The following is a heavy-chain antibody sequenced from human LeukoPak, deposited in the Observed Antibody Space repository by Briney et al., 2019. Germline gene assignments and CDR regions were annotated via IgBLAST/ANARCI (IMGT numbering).Heavy chain of an antibody. CDR1: GGSFSGYY. Sequence: SETLSLTCAVYGGSFSGYYWSWIRQPPGKGLEWIGEINHSGSTNYNPSLKSRVTISVDTSKNQFSLKLSSVNAADTAVYYCARGGISGYVYWGQGTLVTVSS. J-gene: IGHJ4*02. CDR2: INHSGST. D-gene: IGHD5-12*01. CDR3: ARGGISGYVY. V-gene: IGHV4-34*01.